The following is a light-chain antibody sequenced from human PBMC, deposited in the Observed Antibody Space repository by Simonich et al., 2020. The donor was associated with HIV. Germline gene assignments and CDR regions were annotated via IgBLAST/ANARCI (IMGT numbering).Light chain of an antibody. CDR1: QSVSSY. J-gene: IGKJ4*01. Sequence: EIVLTQSPATLSLSPGDRATLSCWANQSVSSYLAWYQQKPGQAPRLLIVGASTRATGIPARCSGSGSGTEFTLTISSMQPEDFATYYCQQANSFPRSTFGGGTKVEIK. CDR3: QQANSFPRST. CDR2: GAS. V-gene: IGKV3-11*01.